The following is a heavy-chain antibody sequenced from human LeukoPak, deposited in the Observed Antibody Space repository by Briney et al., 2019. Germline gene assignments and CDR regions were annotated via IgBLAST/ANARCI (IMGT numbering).Heavy chain of an antibody. D-gene: IGHD1-26*01. Sequence: GGSLRLSCAASGFIFSSCAMGWVRQAPGKGLEWVSAISGIGDTTHYADSVKGRFTISRDNSKNTLFLQMDSLRGEDTAVYYCAKRVVVGATSPYSDFQHWGQGTLVTVSS. V-gene: IGHV3-23*01. CDR2: ISGIGDTT. CDR3: AKRVVVGATSPYSDFQH. CDR1: GFIFSSCA. J-gene: IGHJ1*01.